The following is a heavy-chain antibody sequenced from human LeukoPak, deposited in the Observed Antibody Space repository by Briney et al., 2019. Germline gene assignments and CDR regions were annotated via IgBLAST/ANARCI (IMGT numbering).Heavy chain of an antibody. J-gene: IGHJ5*02. CDR2: VSPKTGRT. CDR1: GYTFRSHD. Sequence: ASVKVSCKASGYTFRSHDINRVRQATGQGLEWMGWVSPKTGRTGYAQKFQGRVYMTTNASLSTAYVELSSLRSDDTAVYFCARESERNDGWFDPWGQETVVSVSS. D-gene: IGHD1-1*01. CDR3: ARESERNDGWFDP. V-gene: IGHV1-8*01.